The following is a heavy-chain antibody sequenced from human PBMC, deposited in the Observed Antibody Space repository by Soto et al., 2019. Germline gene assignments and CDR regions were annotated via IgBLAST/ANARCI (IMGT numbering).Heavy chain of an antibody. CDR3: AKAFGDWYPFEK. J-gene: IGHJ4*02. V-gene: IGHV3-23*01. D-gene: IGHD2-21*02. CDR2: INDNGNLR. CDR1: GFTFGSYA. Sequence: GGSLRLSCGASGFTFGSYAMTWVRRAPGKGLEWVSTINDNGNLRYYAESVRGRFTISRDNSKNTLYLQLNNLRAEDSARYYCAKAFGDWYPFEKWGLGALVTVLL.